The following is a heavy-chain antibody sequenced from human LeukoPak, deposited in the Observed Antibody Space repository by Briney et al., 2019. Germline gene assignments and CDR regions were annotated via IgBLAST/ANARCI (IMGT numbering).Heavy chain of an antibody. D-gene: IGHD3-10*01. CDR3: ARDSTYYYDSGSSGPHYFDN. CDR1: GFTFSNYA. Sequence: GKSLRLSCAASGFTFSNYAMHWVRQAPGKGLEWVSLISSGGTYEYYADSVKGRFTISRDNSKNTLYLQLNSLRDEDTAVYYCARDSTYYYDSGSSGPHYFDNWGQGTLVTVSS. V-gene: IGHV3-30*01. CDR2: ISSGGTYE. J-gene: IGHJ4*02.